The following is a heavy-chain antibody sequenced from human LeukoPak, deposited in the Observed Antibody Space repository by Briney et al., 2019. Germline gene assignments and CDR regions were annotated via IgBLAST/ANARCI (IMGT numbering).Heavy chain of an antibody. Sequence: ASVKVSCKASGYTFTGYYMHWVRQAPGQGLEWMGRINPNSVGTNYAQKFQGRVTMTRDTSISTAYMELSRLRSDDTAVYYCAGGSGWYKDAFDIWGQGTMVTVSS. D-gene: IGHD6-19*01. J-gene: IGHJ3*02. V-gene: IGHV1-2*06. CDR1: GYTFTGYY. CDR3: AGGSGWYKDAFDI. CDR2: INPNSVGT.